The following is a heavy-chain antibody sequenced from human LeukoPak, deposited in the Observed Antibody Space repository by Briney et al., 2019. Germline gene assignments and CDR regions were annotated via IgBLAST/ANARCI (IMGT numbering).Heavy chain of an antibody. Sequence: PGGSLRLSCAASGFTVSSNYMSWVRQAPGKGLEWVSVIYSGGSTYYADSVKGRFTISRDNSKNTLYLQMNSLRAKDTAVYYCARFATYSSGWYLDYWGQGTLVTVSS. CDR3: ARFATYSSGWYLDY. CDR2: IYSGGST. D-gene: IGHD6-19*01. V-gene: IGHV3-66*01. CDR1: GFTVSSNY. J-gene: IGHJ4*02.